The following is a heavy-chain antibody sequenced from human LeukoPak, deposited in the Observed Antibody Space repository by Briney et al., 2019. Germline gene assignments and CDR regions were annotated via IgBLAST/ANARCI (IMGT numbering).Heavy chain of an antibody. J-gene: IGHJ1*01. Sequence: PSETLSLTCTVSGGSISTDRYNWGWIRQPPGKGLEWIGSIFHRGTTYYNPSLKSRVSLSLDTSNNHFSVTLRSVTTADTAVYYCASEILYFSLPGHHKTEYFEQWGRGSLVIVSS. CDR1: GGSISTDRYN. D-gene: IGHD3-9*01. CDR2: IFHRGTT. CDR3: ASEILYFSLPGHHKTEYFEQ. V-gene: IGHV4-39*02.